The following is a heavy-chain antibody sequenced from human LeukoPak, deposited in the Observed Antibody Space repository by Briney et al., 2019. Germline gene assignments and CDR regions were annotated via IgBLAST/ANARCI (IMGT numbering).Heavy chain of an antibody. CDR2: IKPDGSGE. CDR3: ARSGGYGWDY. CDR1: GFIFSNYW. J-gene: IGHJ4*02. Sequence: PGGSLRLSCAASGFIFSNYWMTWVRQAPGKALEWVANIKPDGSGEYYVDSLKGRLTISRDNAENSLFLQMNNLRVDDTAVYYCARSGGYGWDYWGQGAVVTVSS. D-gene: IGHD5-12*01. V-gene: IGHV3-7*01.